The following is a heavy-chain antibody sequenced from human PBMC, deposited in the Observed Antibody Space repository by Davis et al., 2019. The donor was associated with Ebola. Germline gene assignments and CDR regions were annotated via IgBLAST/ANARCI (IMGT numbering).Heavy chain of an antibody. CDR1: GFTFSSYG. D-gene: IGHD1-1*01. V-gene: IGHV3-33*01. CDR2: IWYDGSNK. Sequence: GESLKISCAASGFTFSSYGMHWVRQAPGKGLEWVAVIWYDGSNKYYADSVKGRFTISRDNAKNSLYLQMNSLRDEDTAVYYCARDITTKPFDYWGQGTLVTVSS. CDR3: ARDITTKPFDY. J-gene: IGHJ4*02.